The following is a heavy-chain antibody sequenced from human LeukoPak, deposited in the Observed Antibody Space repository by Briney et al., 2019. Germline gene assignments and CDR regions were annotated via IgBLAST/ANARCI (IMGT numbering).Heavy chain of an antibody. Sequence: PGGSLRLSCAASGFAFSGYAMNWVRQAPGKGLEWVSGISWNSGSIGYADSVKGRFTISRDNAKNSLYLQMNSLRAEDTALYYCAKDSGYGDYEFRYNWFDPWGQGTLVAVSS. V-gene: IGHV3-9*01. J-gene: IGHJ5*02. CDR2: ISWNSGSI. D-gene: IGHD4-17*01. CDR3: AKDSGYGDYEFRYNWFDP. CDR1: GFAFSGYA.